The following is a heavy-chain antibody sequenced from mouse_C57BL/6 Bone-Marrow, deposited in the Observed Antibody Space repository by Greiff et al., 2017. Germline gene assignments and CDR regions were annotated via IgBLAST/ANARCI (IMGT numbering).Heavy chain of an antibody. Sequence: QVQLKQSGAELAKPGASVKLSCKASGYTFPSYWMHWVKQRPGQGLEWIGYINPSSGYTKYHQKFKDKATLTADKSSSTAYMQLSSLTYEDSAVYYCARSGTTVVATGYFDVGGTGTTVTVSS. J-gene: IGHJ1*03. CDR1: GYTFPSYW. V-gene: IGHV1-7*01. CDR3: ARSGTTVVATGYFDV. D-gene: IGHD1-1*01. CDR2: INPSSGYT.